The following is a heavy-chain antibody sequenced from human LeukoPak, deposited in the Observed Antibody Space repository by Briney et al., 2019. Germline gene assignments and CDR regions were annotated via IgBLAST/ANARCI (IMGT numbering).Heavy chain of an antibody. CDR1: GRFTNRNSNY. D-gene: IGHD5-12*01. Sequence: SQTLSLTHTVSGRFTNRNSNYWGWLRQPPGKGPEWIGSISFSGNTYYRSSPKRRFTITVHTSHNLFTLTFTSMTAERTTVYYCARHSFEVATLTPIDCCSQGTLVTVSS. J-gene: IGHJ4*02. CDR2: ISFSGNT. CDR3: ARHSFEVATLTPIDC. V-gene: IGHV4-39*01.